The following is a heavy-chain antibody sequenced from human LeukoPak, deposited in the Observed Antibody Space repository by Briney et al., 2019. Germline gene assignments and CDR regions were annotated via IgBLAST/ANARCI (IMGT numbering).Heavy chain of an antibody. CDR2: TSGNGGGT. D-gene: IGHD2-15*01. J-gene: IGHJ4*02. V-gene: IGHV3-23*01. Sequence: GGSLRLSCAASGFTFTNYAMTWARQAPGKGLEWVSSTSGNGGGTFYADPVKGRFTISRDNSKNTLYLQMNSLRAEDTAVYYCAKSLIAATGDGYWGQGTLVTVSS. CDR1: GFTFTNYA. CDR3: AKSLIAATGDGY.